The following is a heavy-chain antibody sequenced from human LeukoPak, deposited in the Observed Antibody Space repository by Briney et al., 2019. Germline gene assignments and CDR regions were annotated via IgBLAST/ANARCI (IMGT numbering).Heavy chain of an antibody. J-gene: IGHJ4*02. V-gene: IGHV3-21*01. CDR2: IGSVTTYI. D-gene: IGHD6-19*01. CDR3: ARAIVVAGPYYFDY. CDR1: GFNFSDYT. Sequence: GGSLRLSCAASGFNFSDYTMNWVRQAPGKGLEWVSSIGSVTTYIYYADSVKGRFTISRDNAKNSLYLQMNSLRAEDTAVYYCARAIVVAGPYYFDYWGQGTLVTVSS.